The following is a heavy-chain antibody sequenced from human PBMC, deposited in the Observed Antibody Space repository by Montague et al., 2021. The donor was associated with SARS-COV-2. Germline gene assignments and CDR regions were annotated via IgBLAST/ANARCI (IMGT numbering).Heavy chain of an antibody. CDR3: AHISKLARVRWFDP. D-gene: IGHD3-16*02. CDR1: GFSLTSSGEG. CDR2: IYWDEDK. V-gene: IGHV2-5*02. Sequence: PAQVKPTQTLTLTCTVSGFSLTSSGEGAGWIRQPPGKALEWLALIYWDEDKRYSPSLKNRLVVTNDSAKNQVVLTVINMDPADTGTYYCAHISKLARVRWFDPWGQGTLVTVSS. J-gene: IGHJ5*02.